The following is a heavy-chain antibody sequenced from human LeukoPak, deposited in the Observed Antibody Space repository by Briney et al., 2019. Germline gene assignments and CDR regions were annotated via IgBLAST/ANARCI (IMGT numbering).Heavy chain of an antibody. CDR2: IGSGADF. V-gene: IGHV3-23*01. CDR3: AKDWTPHNRVYDCLDA. CDR1: GFAFGVHA. D-gene: IGHD3-16*01. Sequence: GGSLRLSCVGSGFAFGVHAMSWVRQAPGKGPEWVETIGSGADFFYAESVKGRFTISRDDPRNTVWLQMNSLRAEDTALYYCAKDWTPHNRVYDCLDAWGQGTQVTVSS. J-gene: IGHJ5*02.